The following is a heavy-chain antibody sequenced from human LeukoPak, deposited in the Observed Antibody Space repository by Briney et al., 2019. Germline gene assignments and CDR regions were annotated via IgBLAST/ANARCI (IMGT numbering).Heavy chain of an antibody. CDR2: IYYSGST. V-gene: IGHV4-59*01. CDR1: GGSISSYY. D-gene: IGHD2-15*01. Sequence: PSETLSLTCTVSGGSISSYYWSWIRQPPGKGLEWIGYIYYSGSTNYNPSLKSRVTISVDTSKTQFSLKLSSVTAADTAVYYCARVLRVIGYCSGGSCWTFDPWGQGTLVTVSS. CDR3: ARVLRVIGYCSGGSCWTFDP. J-gene: IGHJ5*02.